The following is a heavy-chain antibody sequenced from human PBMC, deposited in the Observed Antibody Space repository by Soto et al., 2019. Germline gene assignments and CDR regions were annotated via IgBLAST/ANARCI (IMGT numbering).Heavy chain of an antibody. Sequence: PGGSLRLSCAASGFTFSGSAMHWVRQASGKGLEWVGRIRSKANSYATAYAASVKGRFTISRDNSKNTLYLQMNSLRTEDTAVYYCVRGAAGILSYRYYGMDVWGRGTTVTVSS. J-gene: IGHJ6*02. CDR3: VRGAAGILSYRYYGMDV. V-gene: IGHV3-73*01. CDR2: IRSKANSYAT. D-gene: IGHD6-13*01. CDR1: GFTFSGSA.